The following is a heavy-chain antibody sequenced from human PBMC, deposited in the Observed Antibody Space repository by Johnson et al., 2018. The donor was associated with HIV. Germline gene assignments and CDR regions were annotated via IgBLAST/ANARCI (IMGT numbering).Heavy chain of an antibody. CDR3: DSSGYYIDAFDI. V-gene: IGHV3-74*02. J-gene: IGHJ3*02. CDR2: INSDGSDT. D-gene: IGHD3-22*01. Sequence: VRLVESGGGVVQPGRSLRLSCAASRFTFSSYWMHWVRQVPGKGLVWVSGINSDGSDTRYADSVKGRFTISRDNAKTTLYLQMNSLRAEDTAVYYYDSSGYYIDAFDIWGQGTMVTVSS. CDR1: RFTFSSYW.